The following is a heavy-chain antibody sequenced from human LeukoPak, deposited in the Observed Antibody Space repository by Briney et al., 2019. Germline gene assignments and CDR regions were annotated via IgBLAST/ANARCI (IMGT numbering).Heavy chain of an antibody. CDR3: ARGGGLDV. V-gene: IGHV3-7*03. J-gene: IGHJ6*02. CDR1: GDSINSLDL. CDR2: INHNGNVN. Sequence: GTLSLTCTVSGDSINSLDLWSWARQAPGKGLEWVASINHNGNVNYYVDSVKGRFTISRDNAKNSLYLQMSNLRAEDTAVYFCARGGGLDVWGQGATVTVSS. D-gene: IGHD3-16*01.